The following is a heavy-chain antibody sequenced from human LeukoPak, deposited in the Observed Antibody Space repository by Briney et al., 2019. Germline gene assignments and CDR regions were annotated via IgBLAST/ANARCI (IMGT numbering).Heavy chain of an antibody. Sequence: SETLSLTCTVSGGSISSYYWSWIRQPPGKGLEWIGYIYYSGNTNYNPSLKSRVTISADTSKNQFSLKLSSVTAADTAVYYCARGFGRGSGYYYGPYYYGMDVWGQGTTVTVSS. V-gene: IGHV4-59*01. D-gene: IGHD3-22*01. CDR1: GGSISSYY. CDR2: IYYSGNT. CDR3: ARGFGRGSGYYYGPYYYGMDV. J-gene: IGHJ6*02.